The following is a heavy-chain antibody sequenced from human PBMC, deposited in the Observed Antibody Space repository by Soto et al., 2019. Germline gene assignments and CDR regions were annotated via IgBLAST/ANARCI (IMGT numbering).Heavy chain of an antibody. V-gene: IGHV3-48*01. CDR3: AGAFSGSYYNTADY. D-gene: IGHD3-10*01. Sequence: GGSLRLSCAASGFTFSSYSMNWVRQAPGKGLEWVSYISSSSSTIYYADSVKGRFTISRDNAKNSLYLQMNSLRAEDTAVYYCAGAFSGSYYNTADYWGQGTLVTVSS. CDR2: ISSSSSTI. CDR1: GFTFSSYS. J-gene: IGHJ4*02.